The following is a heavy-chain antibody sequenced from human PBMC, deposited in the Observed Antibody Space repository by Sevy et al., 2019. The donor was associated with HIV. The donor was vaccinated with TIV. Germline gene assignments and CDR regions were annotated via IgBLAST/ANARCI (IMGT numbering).Heavy chain of an antibody. CDR2: IKPDGSDK. CDR3: GQGGGGH. V-gene: IGHV3-7*01. J-gene: IGHJ4*02. D-gene: IGHD3-16*01. CDR1: GFIFSNSW. Sequence: GGSLRLSCAASGFIFSNSWMGWVRQAPGRGLECVAAIKPDGSDKYYVDSVKGRFIVSRANAKNSLFLQMNSLRDEDTDVYYCGQGGGGHWGQGALVTVSS.